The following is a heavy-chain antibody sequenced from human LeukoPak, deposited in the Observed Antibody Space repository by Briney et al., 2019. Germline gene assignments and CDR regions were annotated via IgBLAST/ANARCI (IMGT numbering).Heavy chain of an antibody. CDR2: LYTSGST. D-gene: IGHD3-16*02. Sequence: SETLSLTCTVSGGSMSNYYWSWIRQSAGKGLEWIGRLYTSGSTNYNPSLKSRVTISEDKSKNQFSLKLSSVTAADTAVYYCARGRYMITFGGIIVYYFDSWGQGSLVTVSS. CDR1: GGSMSNYY. CDR3: ARGRYMITFGGIIVYYFDS. J-gene: IGHJ4*02. V-gene: IGHV4-4*07.